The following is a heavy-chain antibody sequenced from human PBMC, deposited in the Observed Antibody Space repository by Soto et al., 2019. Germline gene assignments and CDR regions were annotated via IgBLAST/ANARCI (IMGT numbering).Heavy chain of an antibody. J-gene: IGHJ4*02. V-gene: IGHV3-13*01. D-gene: IGHD2-15*01. CDR3: ARRYCSGGNCPGIGFAY. CDR1: GXTISSYA. Sequence: GSLRLSCAASGXTISSYALHWVRQATGKGVEWVSAICRIGETYYSGSVKGRFTISREIAKNSVYLQMNSLRAGDTPVHYCARRYCSGGNCPGIGFAYWGQGILATVSS. CDR2: ICRIGET.